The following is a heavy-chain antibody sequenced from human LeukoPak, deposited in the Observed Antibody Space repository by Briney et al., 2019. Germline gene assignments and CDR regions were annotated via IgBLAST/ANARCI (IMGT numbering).Heavy chain of an antibody. J-gene: IGHJ4*02. D-gene: IGHD5-18*01. CDR2: IYYSGST. CDR3: ARDPGTAMGRALDY. V-gene: IGHV4-39*02. CDR1: GGSISSISSNNYH. Sequence: SETLSLTCIVSGGSISSISSNNYHWGWIRQPPGKGLEWIGSIYYSGSTYHNPSLKSRVTISVDTSKNQFSLKLSSVTAADTAVYYCARDPGTAMGRALDYWGQGTLVTVSS.